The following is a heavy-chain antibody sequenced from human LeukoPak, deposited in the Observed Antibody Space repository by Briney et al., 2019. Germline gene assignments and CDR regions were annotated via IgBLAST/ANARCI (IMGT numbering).Heavy chain of an antibody. CDR3: ARDLILSDAFDI. Sequence: GGSLRLSCAVSGFAFGSEAMSWVRQSPARGLEWVASISPGGGTTYYADSVKGRFTISRDNAKKSLYLEMNSLRAEDTAVYYCARDLILSDAFDIWGQGTMVTVSS. J-gene: IGHJ3*02. CDR1: GFAFGSEA. V-gene: IGHV3-23*01. CDR2: ISPGGGTT. D-gene: IGHD2/OR15-2a*01.